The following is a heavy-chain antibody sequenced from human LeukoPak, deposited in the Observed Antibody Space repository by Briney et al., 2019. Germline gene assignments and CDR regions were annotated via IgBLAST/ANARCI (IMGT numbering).Heavy chain of an antibody. CDR2: ISSSSSNI. V-gene: IGHV3-21*01. CDR1: GFTFSSYS. D-gene: IGHD2-8*01. CDR3: ASTRMGFDY. J-gene: IGHJ4*02. Sequence: KAAGSLRLSCAASGFTFSSYSRNWVRQAPGKGLEWVSSISSSSSNIYYAYSVKGRFTISRDNAKNSLNLQMNSLRAEDTAVYYCASTRMGFDYWGQGTLVTVSS.